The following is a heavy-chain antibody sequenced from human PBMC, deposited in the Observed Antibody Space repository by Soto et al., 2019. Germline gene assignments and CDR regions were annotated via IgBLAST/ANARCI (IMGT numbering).Heavy chain of an antibody. CDR2: ISSGGST. D-gene: IGHD1-1*01. J-gene: IGHJ4*02. CDR1: GFSVSNIY. V-gene: IGHV3-53*01. Sequence: PGGSLRLSCTASGFSVSNIYMTCVRQPPGKGPEWVSVISSGGSTYYADSVKGRFTISRDNSKNTLYLQMNSLRVEDTAVYYCARDEASGAYLYRGQGTLVTVSS. CDR3: ARDEASGAYLY.